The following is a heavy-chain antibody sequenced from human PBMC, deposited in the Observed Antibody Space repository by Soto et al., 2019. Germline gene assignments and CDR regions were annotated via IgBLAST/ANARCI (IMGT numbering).Heavy chain of an antibody. D-gene: IGHD3-16*01. CDR3: EREGGGGVDC. V-gene: IGHV4-31*03. CDR1: GGSISSRTSY. CDR2: IYYGGHS. Sequence: QVQLQESGPGLVKPSQTLSLTCTDSGGSISSRTSYWSWIRQHPGKGLEWIGYIYYGGHSFYNPSLKSRFTIEIHTSENHFPLMLNSVTAADPAVYFWEREGGGGVDCWGQGTLVTVAS. J-gene: IGHJ4*02.